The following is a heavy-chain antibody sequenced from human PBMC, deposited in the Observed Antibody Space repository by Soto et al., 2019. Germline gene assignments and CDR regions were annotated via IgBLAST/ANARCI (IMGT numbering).Heavy chain of an antibody. V-gene: IGHV4-34*01. CDR1: GGSFSGYY. CDR2: INHSGST. CDR3: ARGRIQQYYGMDV. Sequence: QVQLQQWGAGLLKPSETLSLTCAVYGGSFSGYYWSWIHQPPGKGLEWIGEINHSGSTNYNPSLKSRVTRSVDTSKNQFSLKLSSVTAADTAVYYCARGRIQQYYGMDVWGQGTTVTVSS. J-gene: IGHJ6*02.